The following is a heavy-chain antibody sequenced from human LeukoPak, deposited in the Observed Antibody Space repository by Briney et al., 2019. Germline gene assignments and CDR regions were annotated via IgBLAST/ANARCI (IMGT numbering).Heavy chain of an antibody. CDR3: ARDGPPTGLFDY. Sequence: GASVKVSCKASGGTFSSYAISWVRQAPGQGLEWMGGIIPIFGTANYAQKFQGRVTITADESTSTAYMELSSLRSEDTAVYYCARDGPPTGLFDYWGQGTLVTVSS. D-gene: IGHD1-1*01. CDR2: IIPIFGTA. CDR1: GGTFSSYA. V-gene: IGHV1-69*13. J-gene: IGHJ4*02.